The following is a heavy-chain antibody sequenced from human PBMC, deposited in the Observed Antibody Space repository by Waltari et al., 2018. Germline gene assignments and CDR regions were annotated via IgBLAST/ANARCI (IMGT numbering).Heavy chain of an antibody. D-gene: IGHD6-13*01. J-gene: IGHJ4*02. V-gene: IGHV4-59*12. CDR2: IYGVSVST. CDR1: GGSISGYY. Sequence: QVQLQESGPGLVKPSETLSLTCAVSGGSISGYYWSWIRQAPGKGLEWIGYIYGVSVSTSYNPSLKSRVTISIDTSKNQFSLKLSSVTAADTAVYYCARPWNSGSWNGGVFDYWGQGVLVTVSS. CDR3: ARPWNSGSWNGGVFDY.